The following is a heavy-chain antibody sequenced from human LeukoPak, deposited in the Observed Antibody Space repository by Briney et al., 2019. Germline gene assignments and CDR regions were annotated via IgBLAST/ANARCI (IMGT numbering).Heavy chain of an antibody. CDR3: ARGYCSSTSCYWRY. CDR2: IYTSGST. D-gene: IGHD2-2*01. Sequence: PSETLSLTCTVSGGSISSGSYYWNWIRQPAGKGLEWIGRIYTSGSTNYNPSLKSRVTISVDTSKNQFSLKLSSVTAADTAVYYCARGYCSSTSCYWRYWGQGTLVTVSS. CDR1: GGSISSGSYY. V-gene: IGHV4-61*02. J-gene: IGHJ4*02.